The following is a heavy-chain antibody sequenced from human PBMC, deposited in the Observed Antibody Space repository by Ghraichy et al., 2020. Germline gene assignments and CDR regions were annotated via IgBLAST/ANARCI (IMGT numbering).Heavy chain of an antibody. CDR1: GFTFSRYA. J-gene: IGHJ4*02. CDR3: VKGGQWLVTAYFDF. CDR2: ISINGGST. Sequence: GGSLRLSCSASGFTFSRYAMHWVRQAPGRGLEYVSAISINGGSTYYADSVKGRFTISRDNSKDTLYLQLSSLRAEDTALYYCVKGGQWLVTAYFDFRGQGTLVTVSS. V-gene: IGHV3-64D*06. D-gene: IGHD6-19*01.